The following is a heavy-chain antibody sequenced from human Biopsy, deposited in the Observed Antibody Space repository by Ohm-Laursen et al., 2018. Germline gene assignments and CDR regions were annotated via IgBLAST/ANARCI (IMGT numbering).Heavy chain of an antibody. V-gene: IGHV1-2*02. J-gene: IGHJ5*02. CDR2: INPATGET. Sequence: AASVKVSCKASGGTFGSYAISWVRQAPGQGLEWMGWINPATGETRYAQRFQGRVTMTRDTSVTTAYMQLSRLTSDDTALYYCAKPSGGVSTIGFDPWGQGTQVIVSS. CDR3: AKPSGGVSTIGFDP. D-gene: IGHD3-16*01. CDR1: GGTFGSYA.